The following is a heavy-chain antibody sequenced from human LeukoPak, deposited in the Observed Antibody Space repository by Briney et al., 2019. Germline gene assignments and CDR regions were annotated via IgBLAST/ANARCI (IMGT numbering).Heavy chain of an antibody. CDR1: GYTFTSYD. CDR3: ARVRGSGGSCYYYYDGMDV. J-gene: IGHJ6*02. V-gene: IGHV1-8*01. D-gene: IGHD2-15*01. CDR2: MNPNSGNT. Sequence: ASVTVSCKASGYTFTSYDINWVRQAPGQGLEWMGWMNPNSGNTVYAQKFQGRVTMTRNTSISTAYMELSSLRCEDTAVYYCARVRGSGGSCYYYYDGMDVWGQGATVTVSS.